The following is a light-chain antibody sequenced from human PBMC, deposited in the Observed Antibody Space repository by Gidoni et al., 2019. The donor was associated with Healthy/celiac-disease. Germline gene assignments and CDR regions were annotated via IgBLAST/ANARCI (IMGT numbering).Light chain of an antibody. CDR2: DAS. CDR3: QQRSNWPPFT. CDR1: QSVSSY. J-gene: IGKJ5*01. Sequence: EIVLTQSPATLSLSPGERATLSCRASQSVSSYLAWYQQKPGQAPRLLIYDASNRATGIPARFSGSGSGTDFTLTISSLEPEDFAVYYCQQRSNWPPFTFXQXKRLEIK. V-gene: IGKV3-11*01.